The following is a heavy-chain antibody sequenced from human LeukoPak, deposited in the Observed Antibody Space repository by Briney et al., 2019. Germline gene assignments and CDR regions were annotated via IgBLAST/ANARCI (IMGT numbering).Heavy chain of an antibody. Sequence: SQTLSLTCAISGDSVASNSAAWNWIRQSPSRGLEWLGRTYYRSKWYNDSAVYVKSRRTINPDTSKNQFSLQLNSVTPEDTAVYYCARDRTAMGPWVREGDWFDPWGQGTLVTVSS. J-gene: IGHJ5*02. D-gene: IGHD5-18*01. CDR2: TYYRSKWYN. CDR3: ARDRTAMGPWVREGDWFDP. CDR1: GDSVASNSAA. V-gene: IGHV6-1*01.